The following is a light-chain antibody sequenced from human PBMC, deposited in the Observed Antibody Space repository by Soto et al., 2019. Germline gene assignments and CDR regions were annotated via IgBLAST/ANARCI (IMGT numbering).Light chain of an antibody. CDR2: TAS. CDR1: QPIKTW. V-gene: IGKV1-12*02. CDR3: QQAASFPFT. J-gene: IGKJ3*01. Sequence: DIQLTQSPASVSAAVGDRINISCRASQPIKTWLAWYQQKPGKGPKLLIYTASTLETGVPSRFNGHGSGTDFHLTIRRLQPEDASIYSCQQAASFPFTFGPGAKV.